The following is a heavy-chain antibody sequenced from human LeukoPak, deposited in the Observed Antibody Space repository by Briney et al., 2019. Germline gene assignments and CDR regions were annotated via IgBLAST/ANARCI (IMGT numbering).Heavy chain of an antibody. CDR3: ASAPAFRSYVAFHY. CDR1: GGAISSSY. D-gene: IGHD1-26*01. V-gene: IGHV4-59*07. Sequence: TVSLTCTGSGGAISSSYWSGIRQPRRKGREGIGYIYYSVSTRYNPSLKSRVTISADTSKNHVSLKLSSVTAADTAVYYCASAPAFRSYVAFHYWGQGSLVTVSS. CDR2: IYYSVST. J-gene: IGHJ4*02.